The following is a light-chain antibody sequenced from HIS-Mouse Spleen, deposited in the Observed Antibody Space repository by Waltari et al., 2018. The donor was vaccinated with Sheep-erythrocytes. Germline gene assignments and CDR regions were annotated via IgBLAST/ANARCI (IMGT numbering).Light chain of an antibody. Sequence: SYELTQPPSVSVSPGQTASITCSGDKLGAKYACWYQQKPGQSPVLVIYQDSKRPSGIPERFSGSNSGNTATLTISGTQAMDEADYYCQAWDSSTAWNVVFGGGTKQTVL. CDR2: QDS. V-gene: IGLV3-1*01. CDR3: QAWDSSTAWNVV. CDR1: KLGAKY. J-gene: IGLJ2*01.